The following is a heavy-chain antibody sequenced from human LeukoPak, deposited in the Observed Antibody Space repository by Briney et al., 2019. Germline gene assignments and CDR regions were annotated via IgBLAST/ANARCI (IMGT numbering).Heavy chain of an antibody. CDR1: GGSISSSSYH. V-gene: IGHV4-39*07. J-gene: IGHJ4*02. D-gene: IGHD1-26*01. CDR2: ISYSGST. Sequence: SETLSLTCTVSGGSISSSSYHWAWIRQPPGKGLEWIGSISYSGSTYYNPSLNSRVTISIDTSKNQFSLKLNSVTAADTAVYYCARDQPRVVGSTTSDYWGRGTLVTVSS. CDR3: ARDQPRVVGSTTSDY.